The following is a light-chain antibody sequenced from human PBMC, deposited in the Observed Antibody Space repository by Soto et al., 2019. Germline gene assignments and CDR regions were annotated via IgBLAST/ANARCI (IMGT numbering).Light chain of an antibody. CDR2: AAS. CDR3: QQANSFPLT. J-gene: IGKJ4*01. Sequence: DIPMTQSPSTLSASVGDRFTITCRASQGISSYLAWYQQKPGKAPKLLIYAASSLQSGVPSRFSGSGSGTDFTLTSSSLQPEDFATYYCQQANSFPLTFGGGTKVDI. CDR1: QGISSY. V-gene: IGKV1-12*01.